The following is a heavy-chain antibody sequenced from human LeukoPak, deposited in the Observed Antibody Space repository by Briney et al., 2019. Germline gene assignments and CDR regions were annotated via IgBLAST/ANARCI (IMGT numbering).Heavy chain of an antibody. CDR3: ARAGGTYYDILTGYYTPGWFDP. CDR2: INHSGST. Sequence: LETLSLTCAVYGGSFSGYYWSWIRQPPGKGLEWIGEINHSGSTNYNPSLKSRVTISVDTSKNQFSLKLSSVTAADTAVYYCARAGGTYYDILTGYYTPGWFDPWGQGTLVTVSS. D-gene: IGHD3-9*01. J-gene: IGHJ5*02. V-gene: IGHV4-34*01. CDR1: GGSFSGYY.